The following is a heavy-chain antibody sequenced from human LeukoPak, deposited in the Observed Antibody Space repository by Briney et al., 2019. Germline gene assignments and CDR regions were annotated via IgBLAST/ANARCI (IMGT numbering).Heavy chain of an antibody. Sequence: GGSLRLSCAASGFTVSSNYMSWVRHAPGEGLEVVSVLYIGGTTYYADSVKGRFTISRDNSKDTLYLQMNSLRAEDTAVYYCASPSVDTAMASWDYWGQGTLVTVSS. CDR2: LYIGGTT. D-gene: IGHD5-18*01. V-gene: IGHV3-53*01. J-gene: IGHJ4*02. CDR3: ASPSVDTAMASWDY. CDR1: GFTVSSNY.